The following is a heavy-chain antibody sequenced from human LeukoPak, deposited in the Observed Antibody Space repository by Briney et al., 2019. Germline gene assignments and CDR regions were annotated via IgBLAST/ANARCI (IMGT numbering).Heavy chain of an antibody. CDR2: IIPILGIA. D-gene: IGHD5-12*01. Sequence: SVKVSCKASGGTFSSYAISWVRQAPGQGLEWMGRIIPILGIANYAQKFQGRVTITADKSTSTAYMELSSLIPEDTAVYYCAKSVASDAYWGQGTLVTVSS. V-gene: IGHV1-69*04. J-gene: IGHJ4*02. CDR1: GGTFSSYA. CDR3: AKSVASDAY.